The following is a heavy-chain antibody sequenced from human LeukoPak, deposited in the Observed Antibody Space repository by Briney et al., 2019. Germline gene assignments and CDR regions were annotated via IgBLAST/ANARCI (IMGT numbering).Heavy chain of an antibody. D-gene: IGHD3-9*01. CDR3: ARDYYDILTGYSLTASGFDY. J-gene: IGHJ4*02. Sequence: GSLRLSCAASGFTFSSYSMNWVRQAPGKGLEWVSSISSSSSYIYYADSVKGRFTISRDNAKNSLYLQMNSLRAEDTAVYYCARDYYDILTGYSLTASGFDYWGQGTLVTVSS. CDR2: ISSSSSYI. V-gene: IGHV3-21*01. CDR1: GFTFSSYS.